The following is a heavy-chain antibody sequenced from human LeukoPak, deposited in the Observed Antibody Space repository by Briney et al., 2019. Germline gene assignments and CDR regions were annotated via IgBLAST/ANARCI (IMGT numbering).Heavy chain of an antibody. D-gene: IGHD4-17*01. CDR1: GDSISTYY. J-gene: IGHJ4*02. V-gene: IGHV4-59*01. Sequence: SETLSLTCTVSGDSISTYYWSWVRQPPGKGLEWIGYIYYSGSTNYNPSLKSRVTISVDTSKKQFFLKLSSVTAADTAVYYCTRDTAYWGQGTLVTVSS. CDR3: TRDTAY. CDR2: IYYSGST.